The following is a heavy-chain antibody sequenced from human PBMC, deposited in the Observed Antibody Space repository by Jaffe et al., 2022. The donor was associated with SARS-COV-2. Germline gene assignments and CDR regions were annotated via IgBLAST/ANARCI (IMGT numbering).Heavy chain of an antibody. CDR2: ISFGSRDI. J-gene: IGHJ4*02. CDR3: ARDGWGVKDY. Sequence: VQLVESGGGLVKPGESLRLSCVASGFTFKDYYMTWIRQAPGKGLESISYISFGSRDINYADSVRGRFTISRDDTNNTLFLQMDSLTVEDTGVYYCARDGWGVKDYWGQGTRVTVSS. V-gene: IGHV3-11*06. CDR1: GFTFKDYY. D-gene: IGHD6-19*01.